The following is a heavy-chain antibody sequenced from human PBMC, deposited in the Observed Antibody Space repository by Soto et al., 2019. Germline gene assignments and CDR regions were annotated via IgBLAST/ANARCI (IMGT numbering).Heavy chain of an antibody. CDR2: ISSSSSYI. CDR1: WVTLGDLS. CDR3: ARDNLVGSSGIDY. Sequence: GGALRLPCGASWVTLGDLSVNRVRPAPGKGLEWVSSISSSSSYIYYADSVKGRFTISRDNAKNSLYLQMNSLRAEDTAVYYCARDNLVGSSGIDYWGQGTLVTVSS. J-gene: IGHJ4*02. V-gene: IGHV3-21*01. D-gene: IGHD3-22*01.